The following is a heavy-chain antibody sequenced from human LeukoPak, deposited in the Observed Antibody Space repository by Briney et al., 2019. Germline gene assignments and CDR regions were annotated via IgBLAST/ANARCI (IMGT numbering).Heavy chain of an antibody. J-gene: IGHJ5*02. CDR1: GFTFSNYW. CDR2: IISDGSST. D-gene: IGHD3-22*01. V-gene: IGHV3-74*01. Sequence: GGSLRLSCAASGFTFSNYWMHWVRQAPGKGLVWVSRIISDGSSTSYADSVKGRFTISRDNAKNTLYLQTNSLRAEDTAVYYCARDRGGYVGPWGQGTLVTVSS. CDR3: ARDRGGYVGP.